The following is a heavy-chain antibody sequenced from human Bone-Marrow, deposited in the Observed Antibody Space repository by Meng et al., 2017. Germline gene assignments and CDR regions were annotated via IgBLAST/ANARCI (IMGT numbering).Heavy chain of an antibody. CDR3: ARGSLAAHYAFDI. V-gene: IGHV1-46*02. D-gene: IGHD6-13*01. CDR1: GYTFNNYY. CDR2: INPSAGTT. Sequence: ASVKVSCKPSGYTFNNYYIHWVRQAPGQGPEWMGIINPSAGTTSNAQKFQGRVTMTSDTSTSTIYIELNTLRSEDTAVYYCARGSLAAHYAFDIWGEGTMVTVSS. J-gene: IGHJ3*02.